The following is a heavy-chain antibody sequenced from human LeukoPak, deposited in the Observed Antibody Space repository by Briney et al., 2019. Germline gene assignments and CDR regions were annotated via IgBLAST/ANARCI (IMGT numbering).Heavy chain of an antibody. Sequence: PGASVKVSCKASGYTFTGYYMHWVRQAPGQGLEWMGWINPNSGGTNYAQKFQGRVTMTRDTSISTAYMELSRLRSDDTAVYYCARAQGDYYYDSSGYHPLGYWGQGTLVTVSS. V-gene: IGHV1-2*02. CDR2: INPNSGGT. D-gene: IGHD3-22*01. CDR1: GYTFTGYY. J-gene: IGHJ4*02. CDR3: ARAQGDYYYDSSGYHPLGY.